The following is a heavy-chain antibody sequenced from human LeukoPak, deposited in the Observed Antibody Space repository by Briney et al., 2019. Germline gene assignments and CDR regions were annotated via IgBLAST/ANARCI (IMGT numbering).Heavy chain of an antibody. D-gene: IGHD6-19*01. Sequence: GGSLRLSCAASGFTFSSYGMHWVRQAPGKGLEWVAVIWYDGSNKYYVDSVKGRFTISRDNSKNTLYLQMNSLRAEDTAVYYCARDRIAVSANYFYYWGQGTLVTVSS. CDR2: IWYDGSNK. CDR3: ARDRIAVSANYFYY. J-gene: IGHJ4*02. V-gene: IGHV3-33*01. CDR1: GFTFSSYG.